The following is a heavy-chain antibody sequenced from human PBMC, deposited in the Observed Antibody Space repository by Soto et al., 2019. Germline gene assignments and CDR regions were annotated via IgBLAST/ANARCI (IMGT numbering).Heavy chain of an antibody. D-gene: IGHD5-18*01. J-gene: IGHJ4*02. CDR3: ARAIETAMDPCDY. V-gene: IGHV1-2*02. CDR2: INPNSGGT. CDR1: GYTFTGYY. Sequence: ASVKVSCKASGYTFTGYYMHWVRQAPGQGLEWMGWINPNSGGTNYAQKFQGRVTMTRDTSISTAYMELSSLRGDDTALYYCARAIETAMDPCDYWGQGALVTVSS.